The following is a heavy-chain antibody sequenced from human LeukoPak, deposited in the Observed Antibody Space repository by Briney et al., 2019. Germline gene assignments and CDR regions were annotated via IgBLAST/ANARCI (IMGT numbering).Heavy chain of an antibody. CDR1: GGSISSSSYY. D-gene: IGHD5-18*01. CDR3: ARRGAYSYGYYYFDY. Sequence: SETLSLTCTVSGGSISSSSYYWGWIRQPPGKGLEWIGSIYFSESTYYNPSLKSRVTISVDTSKNQFSLKLSSVTAADTAVYYCARRGAYSYGYYYFDYWGQGTLVTVSS. J-gene: IGHJ4*02. CDR2: IYFSEST. V-gene: IGHV4-39*07.